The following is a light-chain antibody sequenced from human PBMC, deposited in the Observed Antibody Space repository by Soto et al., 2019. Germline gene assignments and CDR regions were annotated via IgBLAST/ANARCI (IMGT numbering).Light chain of an antibody. V-gene: IGLV2-14*01. CDR2: DVS. CDR3: SSYRGDKTRV. Sequence: QAALTQPASVSGSHGQSITISCTGTSSDVGGYDYVSWYHQHPGRAPKLMIYDVSNRPSGVSNRFSGSKSESTASLTISGRQAEYDADDSCSSYRGDKTRVFGGGTKVTV. J-gene: IGLJ3*02. CDR1: SSDVGGYDY.